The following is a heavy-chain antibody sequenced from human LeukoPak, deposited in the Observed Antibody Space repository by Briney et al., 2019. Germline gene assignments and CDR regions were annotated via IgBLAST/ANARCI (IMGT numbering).Heavy chain of an antibody. V-gene: IGHV1-69*13. J-gene: IGHJ4*02. CDR3: ARDVWGSGRYGFDY. CDR2: NIPIFGTT. Sequence: SVKVSCKASGGTFSSYAISWVRQAPGQGLEWMGGNIPIFGTTNYAQKFQGRVTITADESTSTAYMELSSLRSEDTAVYYCARDVWGSGRYGFDYWGQGTLVTVSS. CDR1: GGTFSSYA. D-gene: IGHD2-15*01.